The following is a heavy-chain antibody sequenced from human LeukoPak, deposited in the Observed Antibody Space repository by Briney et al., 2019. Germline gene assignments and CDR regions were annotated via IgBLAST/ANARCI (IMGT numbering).Heavy chain of an antibody. CDR1: GFTFRRYS. D-gene: IGHD5-12*01. V-gene: IGHV3-21*01. Sequence: GGSLRLSCAASGFTFRRYSMNGVRRAQGRGLEGVSSISSSSSYIYYADSVKGRFTISRDNAKNSLYLQMNSLRAEDTAVYYCARGSGSGYDYDYWGQGTLVTVSS. CDR3: ARGSGSGYDYDY. CDR2: ISSSSSYI. J-gene: IGHJ4*02.